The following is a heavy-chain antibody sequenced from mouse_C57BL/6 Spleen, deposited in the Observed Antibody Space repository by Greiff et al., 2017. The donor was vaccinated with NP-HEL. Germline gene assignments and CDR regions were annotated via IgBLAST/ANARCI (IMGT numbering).Heavy chain of an antibody. D-gene: IGHD2-1*01. Sequence: VQLKESGGGLVKPGGSLKLSCAASGFTFSDYGMHWVRQAPEKGLEWVAYISSGSSTIYYADTVKGRFTISRDNAKNTLFLQMTSLRSEDTAMYYCARLYGNYYFDYWGQGTTLTVSS. J-gene: IGHJ2*01. CDR3: ARLYGNYYFDY. CDR1: GFTFSDYG. CDR2: ISSGSSTI. V-gene: IGHV5-17*01.